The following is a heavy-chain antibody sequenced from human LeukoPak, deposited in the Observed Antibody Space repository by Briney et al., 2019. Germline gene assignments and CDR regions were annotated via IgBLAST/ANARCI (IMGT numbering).Heavy chain of an antibody. CDR3: ARDSATGTSSY. D-gene: IGHD1-1*01. CDR2: INHSGST. J-gene: IGHJ4*02. Sequence: SETLSLTCAVYGGSFSGYYWSWIRQPPGKGLEWIGEINHSGSTNYNPSLKSRVTISVDTSKNQFSLKLSFVTAADTAVYYCARDSATGTSSYWGQGTLVTVSS. V-gene: IGHV4-34*01. CDR1: GGSFSGYY.